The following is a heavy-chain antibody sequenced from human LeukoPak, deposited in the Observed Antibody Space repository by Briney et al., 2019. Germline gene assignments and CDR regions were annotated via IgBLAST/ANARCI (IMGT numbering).Heavy chain of an antibody. Sequence: ASVKVFCKASGYTFTSYGISWVRQAPGQGLEWMGWISAYNGNTNYAQKLQGRVTMTTDTSTSTAYMELRSLRSDDTAVYYCARDPGIGSSSWYGGIDYWGQGTLVTVSS. CDR2: ISAYNGNT. V-gene: IGHV1-18*01. CDR3: ARDPGIGSSSWYGGIDY. CDR1: GYTFTSYG. D-gene: IGHD6-13*01. J-gene: IGHJ4*02.